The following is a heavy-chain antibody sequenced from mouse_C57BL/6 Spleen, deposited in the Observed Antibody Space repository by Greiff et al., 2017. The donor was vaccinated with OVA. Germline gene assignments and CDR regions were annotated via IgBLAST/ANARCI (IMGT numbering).Heavy chain of an antibody. Sequence: EVKVVESGGGLVKPGGSLKLSCAASGFTFSSYTMSWVRQTPEKRLEWVATISGGGGNTYYPDSVKGRFTISRDNAKNTLYLQMSSLRSEDTALYYCARRLITTVDYYAMDYWGQGTSVTVSS. V-gene: IGHV5-9*01. CDR2: ISGGGGNT. D-gene: IGHD1-1*01. CDR1: GFTFSSYT. J-gene: IGHJ4*01. CDR3: ARRLITTVDYYAMDY.